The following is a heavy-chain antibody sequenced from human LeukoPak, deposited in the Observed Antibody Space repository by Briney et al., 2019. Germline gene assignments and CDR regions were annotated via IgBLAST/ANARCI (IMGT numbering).Heavy chain of an antibody. CDR1: GFTFSNAW. CDR3: TALGGSSGWYSGAFDI. Sequence: GGSLRLSCAASGFTFSNAWMNWVRQAPGKGLEWVGRIKRKSDGGTTDYAAPVKGRFTISRDDSKNALYLQMNSLRTEDTAVYYRTALGGSSGWYSGAFDIWGQGTMVTVSS. D-gene: IGHD6-19*01. J-gene: IGHJ3*02. CDR2: IKRKSDGGTT. V-gene: IGHV3-15*07.